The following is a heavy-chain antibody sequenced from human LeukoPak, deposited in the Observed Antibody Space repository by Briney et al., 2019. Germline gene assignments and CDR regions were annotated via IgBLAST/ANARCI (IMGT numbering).Heavy chain of an antibody. CDR2: IYTSGST. CDR1: GGSISSGSYY. CDR3: ARGRNTMVRGAIGAETRYYYSYYMDV. D-gene: IGHD3-10*01. J-gene: IGHJ6*03. V-gene: IGHV4-61*02. Sequence: SETLSLTCTVSGGSISSGSYYWSWTRQPAGTGLEWIGRIYTSGSTNYNPSLKSRVTISVDTSKNHFSLKLSSVTAADTALYYCARGRNTMVRGAIGAETRYYYSYYMDVWGKGTTVTVSS.